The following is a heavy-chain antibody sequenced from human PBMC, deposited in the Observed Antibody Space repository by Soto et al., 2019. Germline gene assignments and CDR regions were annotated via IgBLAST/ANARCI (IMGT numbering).Heavy chain of an antibody. V-gene: IGHV1-69*13. CDR2: IIPIFGTA. CDR1: AGTFSSYA. J-gene: IGHJ4*02. Sequence: SVKFSCKASAGTFSSYAISWVRQAPGQGLEWMGGIIPIFGTANYAQKFQGRVTITADESTSTAYMELSSLRSEDTAVYYCARAGLYSNHLDPLDYWGQGTLVTVSS. CDR3: ARAGLYSNHLDPLDY. D-gene: IGHD4-4*01.